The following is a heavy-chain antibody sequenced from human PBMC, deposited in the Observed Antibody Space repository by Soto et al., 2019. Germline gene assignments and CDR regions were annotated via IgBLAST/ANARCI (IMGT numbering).Heavy chain of an antibody. V-gene: IGHV3-11*01. CDR1: GFIFSDYY. CDR2: ISDSGGTI. D-gene: IGHD3-10*01. J-gene: IGHJ4*02. CDR3: ARVTMALGFDF. Sequence: QVQLVESGGGLVKPGGSLRLSCAASGFIFSDYYMSWIRQAPGKGLEWISYISDSGGTIYYADSMKGRFTISRDNTKNSLFLQMNSLRAEDTAIYYCARVTMALGFDFWGQGTLVTVSS.